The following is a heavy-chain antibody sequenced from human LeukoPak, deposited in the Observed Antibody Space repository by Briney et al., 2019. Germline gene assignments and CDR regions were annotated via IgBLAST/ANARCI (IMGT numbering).Heavy chain of an antibody. CDR2: IYHSGSS. CDR1: GGSFIDHNW. V-gene: IGHV4-4*02. D-gene: IGHD2-21*02. Sequence: SETLSLTCDVSGGSFIDHNWWSWVRQPPGKGLEWLGEIYHSGSSNRNPSLKSRVTISVDTSKNQFSLKLSSVTAADTAVYYCARALAYCGGDCPPYYFDYWGQGTLVTVSS. CDR3: ARALAYCGGDCPPYYFDY. J-gene: IGHJ4*02.